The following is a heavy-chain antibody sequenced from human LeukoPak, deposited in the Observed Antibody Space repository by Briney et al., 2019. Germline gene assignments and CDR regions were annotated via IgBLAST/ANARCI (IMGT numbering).Heavy chain of an antibody. Sequence: SVKVSCKASGGTFSSYAISWVRQAPGQGPEWMGGIIPIFGTANYAQKLQGRVTMTTDTSTSTAYMELRSLRSDDTAVYYCARQAYYYDSSGYYFGYWGQGTLVTVSS. CDR3: ARQAYYYDSSGYYFGY. V-gene: IGHV1-69*05. CDR1: GGTFSSYA. J-gene: IGHJ4*02. CDR2: IIPIFGTA. D-gene: IGHD3-22*01.